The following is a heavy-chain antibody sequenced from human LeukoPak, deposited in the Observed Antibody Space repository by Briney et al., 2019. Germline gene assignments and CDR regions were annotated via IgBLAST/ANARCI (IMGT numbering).Heavy chain of an antibody. J-gene: IGHJ4*02. CDR2: ISYDGSNK. CDR3: AKTSPPYFDWAPVDS. D-gene: IGHD3-9*01. V-gene: IGHV3-30*04. Sequence: PGGSLRLSCAASGFTFSSYAMHWLRQAPGKGLEWVAIISYDGSNKYYADSVKGRFTTSRDNSKNTLSLQMNSLRAEDTAVYYCAKTSPPYFDWAPVDSWGQGTLVTVSS. CDR1: GFTFSSYA.